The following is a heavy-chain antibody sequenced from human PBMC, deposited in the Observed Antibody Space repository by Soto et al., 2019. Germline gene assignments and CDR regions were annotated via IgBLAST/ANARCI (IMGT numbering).Heavy chain of an antibody. CDR1: GYTFSAYY. D-gene: IGHD2-15*01. Sequence: QVQLEQSGAGVKKPGASVKVSCEGSGYTFSAYYIHWVRQAPGQGLEWMGWINPRSGGTNFAQKFQGRVTMTRDTSISTAFMELTRLMSNDTAVYYCATCTGGSCYYYGMDIWGQGTTVTVSS. CDR2: INPRSGGT. J-gene: IGHJ6*02. CDR3: ATCTGGSCYYYGMDI. V-gene: IGHV1-2*02.